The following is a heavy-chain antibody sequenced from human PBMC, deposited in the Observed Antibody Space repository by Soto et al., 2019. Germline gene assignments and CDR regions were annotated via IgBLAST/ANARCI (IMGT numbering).Heavy chain of an antibody. J-gene: IGHJ4*02. CDR1: GYTFTSYA. CDR2: INAGNGNT. D-gene: IGHD2-15*01. CDR3: ARDFSPYCSVSSCPFDY. V-gene: IGHV1-3*01. Sequence: QVQLVQSGAEVKKPGASVKVSCKASGYTFTSYAMYWVRQAPGQRLEWMGWINAGNGNTKYSQKFQGRVTITRDTSASTAYMELSSLRSEDTAVYYCARDFSPYCSVSSCPFDYWGQGTLVTVSS.